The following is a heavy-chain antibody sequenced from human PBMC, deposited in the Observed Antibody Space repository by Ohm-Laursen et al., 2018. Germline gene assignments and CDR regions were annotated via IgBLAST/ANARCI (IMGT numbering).Heavy chain of an antibody. Sequence: GSLRLSCAASGFSFSSYGMHWVRQAPGKGLEWVSGISGSGSRTYYADSVKGRFTISRDNSKNTVHLQMNSLRAEDTAIYYCAKGSRTSGWPNWGQGTLVTVSS. J-gene: IGHJ4*02. CDR2: ISGSGSRT. V-gene: IGHV3-23*01. D-gene: IGHD6-19*01. CDR3: AKGSRTSGWPN. CDR1: GFSFSSYG.